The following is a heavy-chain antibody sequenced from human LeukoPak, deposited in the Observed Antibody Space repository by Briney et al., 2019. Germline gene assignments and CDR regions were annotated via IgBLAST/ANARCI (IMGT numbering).Heavy chain of an antibody. Sequence: RSGGSLRLSCAASGFTFSSYSMNWVRQAPGKGLEWVSYISSSSSTIYYADSVKGRFTISRDNAKNSLYLQMNSLRAEDTAVYYCARGGVYGFTMIVVATATPFDYWGQGTLVTVSS. V-gene: IGHV3-48*04. J-gene: IGHJ4*02. CDR3: ARGGVYGFTMIVVATATPFDY. CDR2: ISSSSSTI. D-gene: IGHD3-22*01. CDR1: GFTFSSYS.